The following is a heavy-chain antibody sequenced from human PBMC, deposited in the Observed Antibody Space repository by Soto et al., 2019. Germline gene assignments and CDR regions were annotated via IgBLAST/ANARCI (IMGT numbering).Heavy chain of an antibody. V-gene: IGHV1-69*13. J-gene: IGHJ4*02. D-gene: IGHD4-17*01. CDR2: IIPFFGTA. CDR3: AKSAPMDAGDKYYYDF. CDR1: GGTFSTFG. Sequence: VKVSCKASGGTFSTFGISWVRQAPGQGLEWMGGIIPFFGTARYSQKFEDRITITADESTNTVYMDLRSLTSEDTAIYYCAKSAPMDAGDKYYYDFWGQGALVTVSS.